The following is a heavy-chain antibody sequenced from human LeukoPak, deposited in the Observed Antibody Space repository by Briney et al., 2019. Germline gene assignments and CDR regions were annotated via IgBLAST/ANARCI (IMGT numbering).Heavy chain of an antibody. Sequence: ASVKVSCKTSGYTFTDYYIHWVRQAPEQGLEWMGWINPNSGGTNYAQNFQGRVTMTRDTSITTAYMELSRLGSDDTAVYYCARDYGDFWSGYSFDYWGQGTLVTVSS. V-gene: IGHV1-2*02. CDR3: ARDYGDFWSGYSFDY. D-gene: IGHD3-3*01. J-gene: IGHJ4*02. CDR2: INPNSGGT. CDR1: GYTFTDYY.